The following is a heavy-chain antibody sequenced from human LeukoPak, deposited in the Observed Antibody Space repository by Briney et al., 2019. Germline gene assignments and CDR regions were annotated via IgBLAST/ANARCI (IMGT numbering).Heavy chain of an antibody. Sequence: GGSLRLSCAASGFRFSSYAMNWVRQPPGKGLEWVTVILSGSGGTTYYADSVKGRFTISRDNSKNTLYLQMNSLRAEDTAVYYCAKDIYSSNYNDAFDIWGQGTMVAVSS. D-gene: IGHD6-13*01. CDR1: GFRFSSYA. V-gene: IGHV3-23*01. CDR2: ILSGSGGTT. CDR3: AKDIYSSNYNDAFDI. J-gene: IGHJ3*02.